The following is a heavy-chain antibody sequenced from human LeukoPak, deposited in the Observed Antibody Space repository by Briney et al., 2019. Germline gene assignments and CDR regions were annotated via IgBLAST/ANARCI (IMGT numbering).Heavy chain of an antibody. CDR1: GFTFSSYA. V-gene: IGHV3-30-3*01. J-gene: IGHJ6*02. Sequence: PGGSLRLSCAASGFTFSSYAMHWVRQAPGKGLEWVAVTSYDGNIKYYADSVKGRFTISRDNSKNTLYLQMNSLRAEDTAVYYCARDLYYYDSSGYQYYYYYYGMDVWGQGTTVTVSS. CDR2: TSYDGNIK. CDR3: ARDLYYYDSSGYQYYYYYYGMDV. D-gene: IGHD3-22*01.